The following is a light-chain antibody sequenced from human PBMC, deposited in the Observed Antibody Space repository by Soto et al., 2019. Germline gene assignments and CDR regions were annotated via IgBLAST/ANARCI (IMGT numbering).Light chain of an antibody. V-gene: IGKV3-15*01. CDR3: QQYNKWPLT. J-gene: IGKJ1*01. Sequence: EIMMTQSPGTLSASPGERATLSCRASQSVSSNLAWSQQKPGQAPRLLIYAVSTRATGIPARFSGGGSGTEFTLTISSLQSEDFAVYYCQQYNKWPLTFGQGTKVEIK. CDR1: QSVSSN. CDR2: AVS.